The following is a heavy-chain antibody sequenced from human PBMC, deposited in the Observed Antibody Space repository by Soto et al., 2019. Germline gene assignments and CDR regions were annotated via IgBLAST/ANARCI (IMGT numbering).Heavy chain of an antibody. D-gene: IGHD3-9*01. J-gene: IGHJ6*03. V-gene: IGHV1-18*04. CDR1: GYSFTGNS. CDR2: ISAYNGNT. Sequence: GASVKVSCKASGYSFTGNSMHWVRQAPGQGLEWMGWISAYNGNTNYAQKLQGGVTMTTDTSTSTAYMELRSLRSDDTAVYYCARYRYFDWSIYYYYYMDVWGKGTTVTVSS. CDR3: ARYRYFDWSIYYYYYMDV.